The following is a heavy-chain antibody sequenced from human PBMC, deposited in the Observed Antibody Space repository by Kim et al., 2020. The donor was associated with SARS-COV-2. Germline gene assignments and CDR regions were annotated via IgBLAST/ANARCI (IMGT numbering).Heavy chain of an antibody. CDR1: GYTFTSYD. CDR3: AREAWTKKLYDSSEKTRSY. J-gene: IGHJ4*02. V-gene: IGHV1-8*01. CDR2: MNPNSGNT. D-gene: IGHD3-22*01. Sequence: ASVKVSCKASGYTFTSYDINWVRQATGQGLEWMGWMNPNSGNTGYAQKFQGRVTMTRNTSISTAYMELSSLRSEDTAVYYCAREAWTKKLYDSSEKTRSYWGQGTLVTVSS.